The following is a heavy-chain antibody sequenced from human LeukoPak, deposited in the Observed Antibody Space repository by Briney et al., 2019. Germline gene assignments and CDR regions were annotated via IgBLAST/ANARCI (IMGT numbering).Heavy chain of an antibody. J-gene: IGHJ4*02. D-gene: IGHD3-16*02. CDR3: ARLVIRTATAPEGGDY. V-gene: IGHV1-2*02. CDR2: INPNNGGT. CDR1: GYTFTGHY. Sequence: GASVKVSCKASGYTFTGHYMHWVRQAPGQGLEWMGWINPNNGGTDCAQKFQGRVTMTRDTSISTAYMELSSLKSEDTAVYYCARLVIRTATAPEGGDYWGQGTLVTVSS.